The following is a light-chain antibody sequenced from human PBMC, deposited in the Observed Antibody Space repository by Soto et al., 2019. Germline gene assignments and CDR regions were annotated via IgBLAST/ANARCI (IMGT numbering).Light chain of an antibody. CDR1: QSVSNSY. J-gene: IGKJ1*01. CDR3: QQHSNSPWT. Sequence: EIVLTQSPGTVSLSPGERATLSCRASQSVSNSYLAWYQQKPGQAPRLLTYHVSNRATGIPDRFSGSGSGTDFTLTINKLEPADFAVYYCQQHSNSPWTFGQGTKV. V-gene: IGKV3-20*01. CDR2: HVS.